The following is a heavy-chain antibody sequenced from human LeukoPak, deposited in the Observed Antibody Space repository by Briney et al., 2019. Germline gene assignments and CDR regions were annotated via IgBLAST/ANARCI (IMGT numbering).Heavy chain of an antibody. V-gene: IGHV3-30*02. J-gene: IGHJ3*02. Sequence: GGSLRLSCGASGFTFSSYAMHWVRQVPGKGLEWVAVVWYGGSNKYYADSVKGRFTISRDNSKNTLYLQMNSLRAEDTAVYYCAKDSNDADASDIWGQGTMVTVSS. CDR2: VWYGGSNK. CDR1: GFTFSSYA. CDR3: AKDSNDADASDI.